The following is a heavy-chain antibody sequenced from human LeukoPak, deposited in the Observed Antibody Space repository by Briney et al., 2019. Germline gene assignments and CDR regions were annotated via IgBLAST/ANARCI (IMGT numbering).Heavy chain of an antibody. V-gene: IGHV3-23*01. CDR2: ISGSDGRT. CDR1: GFTFSNYA. Sequence: GGSLRLSCAASGFTFSNYAMSWVRQAPGTGLEWVSGISGSDGRTYYADSVKGRFTISRDNSGNTLSLQMNSLRAEDTAVYYCARYASGSNAPFDYWGQGTQVTVSS. D-gene: IGHD3-10*01. CDR3: ARYASGSNAPFDY. J-gene: IGHJ4*02.